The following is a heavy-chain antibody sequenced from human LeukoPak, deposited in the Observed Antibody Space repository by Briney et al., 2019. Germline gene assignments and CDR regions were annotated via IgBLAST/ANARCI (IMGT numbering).Heavy chain of an antibody. J-gene: IGHJ6*02. V-gene: IGHV1-8*01. D-gene: IGHD3-16*02. CDR2: MNPNSGNT. Sequence: ASVKVSCKASGYTFTSYDINWVRQATGQGLEWMGWMNPNSGNTGYAQRFQGRLTMTRNTSISTAYMELSSLTSEDTAVYYCAGTPITFGGVIVDYGLDVWGQGTTVTVSS. CDR1: GYTFTSYD. CDR3: AGTPITFGGVIVDYGLDV.